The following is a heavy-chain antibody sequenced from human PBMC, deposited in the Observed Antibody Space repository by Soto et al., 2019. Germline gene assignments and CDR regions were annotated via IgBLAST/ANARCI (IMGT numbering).Heavy chain of an antibody. CDR3: TRSGDAHYEQRGDAFDI. V-gene: IGHV3-74*01. D-gene: IGHD3-22*01. CDR1: GFTFSSFW. J-gene: IGHJ3*02. CDR2: MNSDGSIT. Sequence: EVQLVESGGGLVQPGGSLRLSCAASGFTFSSFWMHWVRQAPGKGLVWVSRMNSDGSITNYADSVRGLFTISRDNAKNTLYLQMNSLRAEDTAVYYCTRSGDAHYEQRGDAFDIWGQGTLVTVSS.